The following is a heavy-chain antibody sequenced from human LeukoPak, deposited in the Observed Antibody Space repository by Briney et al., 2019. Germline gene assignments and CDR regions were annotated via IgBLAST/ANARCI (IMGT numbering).Heavy chain of an antibody. D-gene: IGHD6-6*01. J-gene: IGHJ3*02. V-gene: IGHV3-7*04. CDR3: ARDPYSSFFGAFDI. CDR1: KFTFSSYW. CDR2: IKQDGSEE. Sequence: GESLKMSCVASKFTFSSYWMTWVRQAPGEGLEWVANIKQDGSEEYYVDSVKGRFTISRDNAKNSLYLQMNSLRAEDTALYYCARDPYSSFFGAFDIWGQGTMVTVSS.